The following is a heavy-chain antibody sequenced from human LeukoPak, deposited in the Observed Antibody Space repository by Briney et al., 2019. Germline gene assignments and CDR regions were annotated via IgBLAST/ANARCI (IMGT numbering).Heavy chain of an antibody. CDR2: IYYSGST. D-gene: IGHD6-6*01. V-gene: IGHV4-59*01. J-gene: IGHJ5*02. Sequence: PSETLSLTCTVSGGSINNSYWTWIRQPPGKGLEWIGHIYYSGSTNYSPSLKSRVTISVDTSKNQFSLKLSSVTAADTAVYYCARLSSLANIAARGRTWLDPWGQGSLVTVSS. CDR3: ARLSSLANIAARGRTWLDP. CDR1: GGSINNSY.